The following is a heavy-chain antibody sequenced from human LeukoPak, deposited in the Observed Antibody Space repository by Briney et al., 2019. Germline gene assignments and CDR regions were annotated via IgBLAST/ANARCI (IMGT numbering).Heavy chain of an antibody. V-gene: IGHV3-23*01. D-gene: IGHD2-15*01. J-gene: IGHJ6*02. CDR1: RFTFSSYA. CDR2: ISGSGGST. CDR3: AKDLGYCSGGSCYYYYGMDV. Sequence: GASLRLSCAASRFTFSSYAMSWVRQAPGKGLEWVSAISGSGGSTYYADSVKGRFTISRDNSKNTLYLQMNSLRAEDTAVYYCAKDLGYCSGGSCYYYYGMDVWGQGTTVTVSS.